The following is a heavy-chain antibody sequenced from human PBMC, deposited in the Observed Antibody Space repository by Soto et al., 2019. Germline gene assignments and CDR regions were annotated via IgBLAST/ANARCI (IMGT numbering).Heavy chain of an antibody. CDR3: VRRHVSATGIDWFDP. V-gene: IGHV1-3*01. CDR2: INAANGDT. D-gene: IGHD6-13*01. Sequence: ASLKVSCKASGYTFTADTIHWGRQTTGQSLEWMGWINAANGDTKYSPKFQGRVTITRDTSASTAYMELSSLRSEDTAVYYCVRRHVSATGIDWFDPWGQGTLVTVSS. CDR1: GYTFTADT. J-gene: IGHJ5*02.